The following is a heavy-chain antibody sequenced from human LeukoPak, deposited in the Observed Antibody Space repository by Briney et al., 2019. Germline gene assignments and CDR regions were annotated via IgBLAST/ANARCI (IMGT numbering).Heavy chain of an antibody. CDR3: ATGYSSGRGSYYYIDV. J-gene: IGHJ6*03. Sequence: ASVKVSCKASVYTFTVYYMHWVRQAPGQGLELMGWSNPNSGGTNYAQKFQGRVTMTRDTSMSTAYMELSRLRSDDTAVYYCATGYSSGRGSYYYIDVWGNGTTVTVSS. CDR1: VYTFTVYY. D-gene: IGHD6-19*01. CDR2: SNPNSGGT. V-gene: IGHV1-2*02.